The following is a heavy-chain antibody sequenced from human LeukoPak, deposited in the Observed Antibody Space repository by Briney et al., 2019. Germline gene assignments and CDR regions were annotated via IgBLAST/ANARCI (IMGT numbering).Heavy chain of an antibody. D-gene: IGHD5-18*01. CDR2: IIPIFGTA. CDR3: ARDRTAPRTLWFDP. CDR1: GGTFSSYA. Sequence: SVKVSCKASGGTFSSYAISWVRQAPGQGLEWMGRIIPIFGTANYAQKFQGRVTITTDESTSTAYMELSSLRSEDTAVYYCARDRTAPRTLWFDPGGQGTLVTVSS. V-gene: IGHV1-69*05. J-gene: IGHJ5*02.